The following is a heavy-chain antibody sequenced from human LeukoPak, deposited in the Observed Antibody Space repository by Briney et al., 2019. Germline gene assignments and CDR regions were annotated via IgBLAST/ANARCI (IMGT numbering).Heavy chain of an antibody. CDR1: GGSISSYY. J-gene: IGHJ4*02. Sequence: SETLSLTCTVSGGSISSYYWSWIRQPPGKGLEWIGRIYTSGSTNYNPSLKSRVTISVDTSKNQFSLKLSSVTAADTAVYYCARGNLGGSYYLDYWGQGTLVTVSS. D-gene: IGHD1-26*01. CDR3: ARGNLGGSYYLDY. V-gene: IGHV4-4*08. CDR2: IYTSGST.